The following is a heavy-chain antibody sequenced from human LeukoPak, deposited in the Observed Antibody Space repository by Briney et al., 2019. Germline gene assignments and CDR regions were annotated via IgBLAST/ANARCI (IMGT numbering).Heavy chain of an antibody. D-gene: IGHD4-11*01. Sequence: GGSLSLFCAASGDPVGKNYMIWVRQARGEGLEWGSRIFSGGDKFYADSVKGRFTLCRDSSKNTLFLQRNILRAEDTAVYYCARGPPAVKSGTYGWGEGTLVTVSS. CDR1: GDPVGKNY. J-gene: IGHJ4*02. CDR3: ARGPPAVKSGTYG. CDR2: IFSGGDK. V-gene: IGHV3-66*01.